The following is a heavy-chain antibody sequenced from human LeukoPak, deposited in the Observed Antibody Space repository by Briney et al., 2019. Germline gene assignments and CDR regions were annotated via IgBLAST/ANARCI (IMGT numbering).Heavy chain of an antibody. CDR1: GFTFSSYG. V-gene: IGHV3-30*18. D-gene: IGHD6-13*01. Sequence: GGSLRLSCAASGFTFSSYGMHWVRQAPGKGLEWVAVISYDGSNKYYADSVKGRFTISRDNSKNTLYLQMNSLRAEDTAVYYCPKAAAATSPTDYWGQGTLVTVSS. J-gene: IGHJ4*02. CDR3: PKAAAATSPTDY. CDR2: ISYDGSNK.